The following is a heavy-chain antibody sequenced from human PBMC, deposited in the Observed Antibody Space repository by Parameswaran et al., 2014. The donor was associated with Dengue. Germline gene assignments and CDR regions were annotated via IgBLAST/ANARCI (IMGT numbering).Heavy chain of an antibody. CDR2: IYYSGST. D-gene: IGHD4-17*01. CDR3: ARAQFGDYEGYWYFDL. V-gene: IGHV4-31*02. Sequence: PGKGLEWIGYIYYSGSTYYNPSLKSRVTISVDTSKNQFSLKLSSVTAADTAVYYCARAQFGDYEGYWYFDLWGRGTLVTVSS. J-gene: IGHJ2*01.